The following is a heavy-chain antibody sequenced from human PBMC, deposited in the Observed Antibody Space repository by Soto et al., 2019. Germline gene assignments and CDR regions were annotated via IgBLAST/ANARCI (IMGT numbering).Heavy chain of an antibody. V-gene: IGHV3-21*01. CDR3: AKDSGCVNNACAYDP. D-gene: IGHD1-20*01. CDR1: GFSFSDYT. J-gene: IGHJ5*02. Sequence: EVHLVESGGGLVKPGGSLRLTCAGSGFSFSDYTMNWVRQAPGKGLGWVSSISRGSDYIFYADTVKGRFTISRDNARNSLYLQMSSLRAEDTAVYYCAKDSGCVNNACAYDPWGQATLVSVSS. CDR2: ISRGSDYI.